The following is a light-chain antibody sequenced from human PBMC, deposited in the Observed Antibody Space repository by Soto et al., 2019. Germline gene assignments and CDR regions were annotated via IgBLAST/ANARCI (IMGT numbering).Light chain of an antibody. CDR1: QSVLYSSNNKNY. Sequence: DIVMTQSPDSLAVSLGERATIKCKSSQSVLYSSNNKNYLAWYQQKEGQPPKLLIYWASIRESGVPDRFSGSESGTDFTLTISSLQAEDVAVYYCQQYVTAPYTFGRGTKLEMK. CDR3: QQYVTAPYT. J-gene: IGKJ2*01. CDR2: WAS. V-gene: IGKV4-1*01.